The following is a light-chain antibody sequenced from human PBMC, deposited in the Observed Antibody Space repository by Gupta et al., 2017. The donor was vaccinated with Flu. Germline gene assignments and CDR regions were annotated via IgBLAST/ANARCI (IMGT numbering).Light chain of an antibody. J-gene: IGLJ2*01. Sequence: STGKTVTISCTRSSGSIASNYVQWYQQRPGSSPTSVIYEDNQRPSGVPDRFSGSIDSSSNSASLTISALKTEDEADYYCQSFVVFGGGTKLTVL. CDR3: QSFVV. CDR2: EDN. V-gene: IGLV6-57*01. CDR1: SGSIASNY.